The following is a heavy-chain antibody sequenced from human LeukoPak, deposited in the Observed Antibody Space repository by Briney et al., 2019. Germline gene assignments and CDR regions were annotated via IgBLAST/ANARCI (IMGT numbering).Heavy chain of an antibody. CDR1: GYSISSGYY. J-gene: IGHJ4*02. V-gene: IGHV4-38-2*01. D-gene: IGHD3-22*01. Sequence: SETLSLTCAASGYSISSGYYWGWIRKPPGKGLEWIGSIYHSGSTYYNPSIKSRVTISVDTSKNQFSLKLSSVTAADTAVYYCARAVCSSGYYCIPYDYWGQGTLVTVSS. CDR3: ARAVCSSGYYCIPYDY. CDR2: IYHSGST.